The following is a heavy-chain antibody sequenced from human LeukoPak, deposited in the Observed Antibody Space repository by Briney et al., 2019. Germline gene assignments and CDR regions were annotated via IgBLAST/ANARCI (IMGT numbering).Heavy chain of an antibody. CDR1: GYTLTELS. D-gene: IGHD6-13*01. CDR3: ARRGEGYSSKWYYFDY. CDR2: FDPEDGET. V-gene: IGHV1-24*01. Sequence: ASVKVSCKVSGYTLTELSMHWVRQAPGKGLEWMGGFDPEDGETIYAQKFQGRVTMTEDTSTDTAYMELSSLRSEDTAVYYCARRGEGYSSKWYYFDYWGQGTLVTVSS. J-gene: IGHJ4*02.